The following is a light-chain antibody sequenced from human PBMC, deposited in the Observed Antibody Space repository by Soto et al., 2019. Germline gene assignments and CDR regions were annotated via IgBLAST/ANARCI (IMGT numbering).Light chain of an antibody. CDR3: QQRYTWPLT. CDR2: DAS. V-gene: IGKV3-11*01. J-gene: IGKJ5*01. Sequence: EIVLTQSPATLSLSPGERATLSCRASQSVSSYLAWFQQKPGQAPRLLIYDASKRATGIPARFSGSGSGTDFTLTISSLEPEDFAVYYCQQRYTWPLTFGQGTRLEIK. CDR1: QSVSSY.